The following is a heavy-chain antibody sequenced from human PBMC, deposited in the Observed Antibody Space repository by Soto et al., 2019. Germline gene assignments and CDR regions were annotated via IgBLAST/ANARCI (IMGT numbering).Heavy chain of an antibody. J-gene: IGHJ3*02. V-gene: IGHV1-18*01. D-gene: IGHD6-19*01. CDR2: ISAYNGNT. CDR3: ARAPSYSSGWYIDAFDI. CDR1: GYTFTSYG. Sequence: GASVKVSCKASGYTFTSYGISWVRQAPGQGLEWMGWISAYNGNTNYAQKLQGRVTMTTDTSTSTAYMELRSLRSDDTAVYYCARAPSYSSGWYIDAFDIWGQGTMVIVSS.